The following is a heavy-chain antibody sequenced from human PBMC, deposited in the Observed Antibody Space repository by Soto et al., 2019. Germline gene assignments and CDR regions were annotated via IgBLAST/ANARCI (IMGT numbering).Heavy chain of an antibody. D-gene: IGHD6-13*01. CDR1: GFTFSSYE. J-gene: IGHJ4*02. CDR3: ASPALTAGNFDY. CDR2: IYYSGST. Sequence: GSLRLSCAASGFTFSSYEMNWVRQPPGKGLEWIGSIYYSGSTYYNPSLKSRVTISVDTSKNQFSLKLSSVTAADTAVYYCASPALTAGNFDYWGQGTLVTVSS. V-gene: IGHV4-39*01.